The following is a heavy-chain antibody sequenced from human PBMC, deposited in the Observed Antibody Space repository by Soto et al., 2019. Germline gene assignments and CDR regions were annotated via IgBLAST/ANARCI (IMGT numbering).Heavy chain of an antibody. J-gene: IGHJ6*02. CDR1: GGTFSNYA. D-gene: IGHD6-19*01. Sequence: QVQLVQSGAEVKKPGSSVKVSCKASGGTFSNYAISWVRQAPGQGLEWIGGIVPIFGTTYYTQKFQGRATIIADDSTTTAYLELSSLRSEDTAIYYCARVEAVAGIYNYHGLDVWGQGTAVSVSS. CDR2: IVPIFGTT. CDR3: ARVEAVAGIYNYHGLDV. V-gene: IGHV1-69*12.